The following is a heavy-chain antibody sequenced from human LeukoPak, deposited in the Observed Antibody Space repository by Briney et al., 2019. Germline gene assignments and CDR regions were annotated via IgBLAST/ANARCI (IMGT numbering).Heavy chain of an antibody. CDR3: ARNRGSGGNFRFDP. CDR2: IYYSGST. V-gene: IGHV4-59*01. D-gene: IGHD4-23*01. Sequence: SETLSLTCTASGGSISSYYWSWIRQPPGKGLEWIGYIYYSGSTNYNPSLKSRVTISVDTSKNQFSLKLSSVTAADTAVYYCARNRGSGGNFRFDPWGQGTLVTVSS. J-gene: IGHJ5*02. CDR1: GGSISSYY.